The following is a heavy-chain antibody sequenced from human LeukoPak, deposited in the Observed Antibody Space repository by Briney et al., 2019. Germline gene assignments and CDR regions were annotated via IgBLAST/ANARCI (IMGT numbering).Heavy chain of an antibody. J-gene: IGHJ3*02. CDR2: IIPIFGPA. D-gene: IGHD3-10*01. CDR1: GGTFSGYA. CDR3: ARAGANRGGPSITWRGAFDI. Sequence: SVKVSCKTSGGTFSGYAINWVRQAPGQGLEWVGGIIPIFGPANYAQKFQGRVTITADESTSTVYMELSSLRSEDAAVYYCARAGANRGGPSITWRGAFDIWGQGTMVTVSS. V-gene: IGHV1-69*13.